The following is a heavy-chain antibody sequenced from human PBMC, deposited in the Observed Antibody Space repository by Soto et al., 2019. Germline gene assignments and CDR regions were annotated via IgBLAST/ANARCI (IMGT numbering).Heavy chain of an antibody. J-gene: IGHJ4*02. CDR3: ARDTGSG. CDR1: GFTFDDYA. CDR2: ISWNSGSI. V-gene: IGHV3-9*01. D-gene: IGHD6-19*01. Sequence: EVQLVESGGGLVQPGRSLRLSCAASGFTFDDYAMHWVRQAPGKGLEWVSDISWNSGSIGYADSVKGRFTISRDNAKNSLYLQMNSLRAEDTALYYCARDTGSGWGQGTLVTVSS.